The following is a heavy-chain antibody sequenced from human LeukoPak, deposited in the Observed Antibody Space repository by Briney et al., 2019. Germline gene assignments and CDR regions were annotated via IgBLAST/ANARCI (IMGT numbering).Heavy chain of an antibody. Sequence: GGSLRPSCAASGFTFSNYGMSWVRQAPGKGLEWVSAISGDGSGTYYADSVKGRFTISRDNSKNTLYLQVSSLRVEDTALYYCVTIGSPLYWGPGTLVTVSS. D-gene: IGHD1-26*01. V-gene: IGHV3-23*01. CDR3: VTIGSPLY. CDR2: ISGDGSGT. J-gene: IGHJ4*02. CDR1: GFTFSNYG.